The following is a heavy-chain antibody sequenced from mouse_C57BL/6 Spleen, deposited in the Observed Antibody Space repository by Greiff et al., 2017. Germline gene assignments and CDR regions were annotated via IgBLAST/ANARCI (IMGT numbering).Heavy chain of an antibody. J-gene: IGHJ1*03. CDR2: ISSGSSTI. CDR1: GFTFSDYG. D-gene: IGHD1-1*01. V-gene: IGHV5-17*01. CDR3: ARQDGGYFDV. Sequence: EVKVEESGGGLVKPGGSLKLSCAASGFTFSDYGMHWVRQAPEKGLEWVAYISSGSSTIYYADTVKGRFTISRDNAKNTLFLQMTSLRSEDTAMYYCARQDGGYFDVWGTGTTVTVSS.